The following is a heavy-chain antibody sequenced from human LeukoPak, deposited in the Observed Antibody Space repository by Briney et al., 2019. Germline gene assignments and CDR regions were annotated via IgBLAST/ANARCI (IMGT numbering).Heavy chain of an antibody. Sequence: PGGSLRLSCAASGFTFSSYEMNWVRQAPGKGLEWVSYISSSGSTIYYADSVKGRFTISRGNAKNSLYLQMNSLRAEDTAVYYCARADWSLYYGMDVWGKGTTVTVSS. CDR2: ISSSGSTI. CDR3: ARADWSLYYGMDV. D-gene: IGHD3/OR15-3a*01. V-gene: IGHV3-48*03. CDR1: GFTFSSYE. J-gene: IGHJ6*04.